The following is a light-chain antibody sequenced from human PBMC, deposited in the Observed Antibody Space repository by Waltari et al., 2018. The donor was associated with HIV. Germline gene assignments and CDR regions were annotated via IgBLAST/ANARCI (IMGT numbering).Light chain of an antibody. J-gene: IGLJ2*01. Sequence: QAVVTQEPSLTVSPGGTVTLTCGSSTGAVTSGPYPYWFQQKPGQAPRTLVYDTTNKHSWTPARLSGSLLGGKAALTRSGAQREDEAEYYCVLSYSGAVVFGGGTKLTGL. CDR3: VLSYSGAVV. CDR2: DTT. CDR1: TGAVTSGPY. V-gene: IGLV7-46*01.